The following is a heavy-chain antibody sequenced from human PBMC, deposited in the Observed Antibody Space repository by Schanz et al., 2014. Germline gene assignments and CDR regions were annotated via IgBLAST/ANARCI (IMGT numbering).Heavy chain of an antibody. CDR3: ARDGEDFDF. CDR2: INSDGSRT. CDR1: GFPYSRYW. D-gene: IGHD3-10*01. Sequence: DVQLVESGGGLVQPGGSLRLSCAASGFPYSRYWMHWVRQAPGKGLVWVSGINSDGSRTTYADSVKGRFTISRDNAKNTLFLQMNSLRAEDTAVYYCARDGEDFDFWGQGTLVTISS. J-gene: IGHJ4*02. V-gene: IGHV3-74*01.